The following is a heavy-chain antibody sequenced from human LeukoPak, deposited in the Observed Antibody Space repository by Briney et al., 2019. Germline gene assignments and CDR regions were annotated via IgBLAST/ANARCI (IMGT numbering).Heavy chain of an antibody. J-gene: IGHJ4*02. CDR2: IYYSGST. Sequence: SGPGLLQPSATLSLTFTVSGGSISSYYGSWIRQPPGKGLEWIGYIYYSGSTNYNPSLKSRVTISVDTSKNQFSLKLSSVTAADTAVYYCARFGKSLLWFGESSYWGQGTLVTVSS. CDR1: GGSISSYY. CDR3: ARFGKSLLWFGESSY. D-gene: IGHD3-10*01. V-gene: IGHV4-59*01.